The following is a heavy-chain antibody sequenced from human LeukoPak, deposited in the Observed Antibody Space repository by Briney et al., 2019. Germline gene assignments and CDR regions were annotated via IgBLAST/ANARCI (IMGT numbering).Heavy chain of an antibody. Sequence: GGSLRLSCAASGFTFSSYAMSWVRQAPGNRLEWVSAISGSGGSTYYADSVKGRFTISRDNSKNTLYLQMNSLRAEDTAVYYCAKSWRYFDCLSSYYFDYWGQGTLVTVSS. J-gene: IGHJ4*02. CDR2: ISGSGGST. V-gene: IGHV3-23*01. D-gene: IGHD3-9*01. CDR3: AKSWRYFDCLSSYYFDY. CDR1: GFTFSSYA.